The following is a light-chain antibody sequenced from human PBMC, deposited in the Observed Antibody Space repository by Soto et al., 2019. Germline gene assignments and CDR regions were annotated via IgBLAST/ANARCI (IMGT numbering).Light chain of an antibody. V-gene: IGKV3-11*01. CDR2: DAF. Sequence: EVVLTQSPVTLSLSPGERATLSCRASQNINNYLAWYRQKPGQPPRLLIYDAFNRATGIPARFSGSGSGTDFILTISSLEPEDFGVYYCQQRNNWVTFGGGTKVEIK. CDR1: QNINNY. J-gene: IGKJ4*01. CDR3: QQRNNWVT.